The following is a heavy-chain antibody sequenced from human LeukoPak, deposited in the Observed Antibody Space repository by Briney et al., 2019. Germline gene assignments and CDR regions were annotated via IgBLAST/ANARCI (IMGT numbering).Heavy chain of an antibody. D-gene: IGHD3-9*01. CDR2: LIPIFGTA. CDR3: ARGGLVELRYFDPGAFDI. Sequence: GSSVKVSCKASGGTFSSYAISWVRQAPGQGLEWLGGLIPIFGTANYAQKFQGRVTITADKSTSTAYMELSSLRSEDTAVYYCARGGLVELRYFDPGAFDIWGQGTMVTVSS. V-gene: IGHV1-69*06. CDR1: GGTFSSYA. J-gene: IGHJ3*02.